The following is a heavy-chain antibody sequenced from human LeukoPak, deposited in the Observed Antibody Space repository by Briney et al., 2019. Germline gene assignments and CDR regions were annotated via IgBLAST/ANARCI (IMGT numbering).Heavy chain of an antibody. CDR3: ARDEMATHHDAFDI. J-gene: IGHJ3*02. CDR1: GYTFTGYY. CDR2: INPNSGGT. V-gene: IGHV1-2*02. D-gene: IGHD5-24*01. Sequence: GASVKVSCKASGYTFTGYYMHWVRQAPGQGLEWMGWINPNSGGTNYAQKFQGRVTMTRDTSISTAYMELSRLRSDDTAVYYCARDEMATHHDAFDIWGQGTMVTVSS.